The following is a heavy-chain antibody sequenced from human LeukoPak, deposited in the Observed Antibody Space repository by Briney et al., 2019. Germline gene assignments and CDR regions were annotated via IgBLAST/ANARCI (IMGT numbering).Heavy chain of an antibody. J-gene: IGHJ4*02. CDR1: GFTLSTNA. D-gene: IGHD3-22*01. V-gene: IGHV3-23*01. CDR3: ARERIDSSGYYSDFDY. Sequence: PGGSLRLSCLTSGFTLSTNAMSWVRQAPGKGLEWISGISGSGASTYYADSVKGRFTISRDNSKNTLYLQMNSLRAEDTAVYYCARERIDSSGYYSDFDYWGQGTLVTVSS. CDR2: ISGSGAST.